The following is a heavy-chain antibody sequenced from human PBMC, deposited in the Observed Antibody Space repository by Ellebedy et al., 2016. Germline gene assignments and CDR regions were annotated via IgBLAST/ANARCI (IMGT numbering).Heavy chain of an antibody. CDR1: GGSISSSSYY. J-gene: IGHJ5*02. V-gene: IGHV4-39*07. D-gene: IGHD3-22*01. Sequence: SETLSLTCTVSGGSISSSSYYWGWIRQPPGKGLERIGSIYYSGSTYYNPSLKSRVTISVDTSKNQFSLKLSSVTAADTAVYYCASDINYYDSSGYYSIDPWGQGTLVTVSS. CDR2: IYYSGST. CDR3: ASDINYYDSSGYYSIDP.